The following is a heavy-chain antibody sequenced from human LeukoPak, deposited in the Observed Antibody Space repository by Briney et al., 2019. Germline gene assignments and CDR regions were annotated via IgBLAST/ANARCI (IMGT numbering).Heavy chain of an antibody. CDR3: ARGPINAFDI. CDR1: GGSISSSSYY. J-gene: IGHJ3*02. CDR2: IYYSGST. Sequence: SETLSLTCTVSGGSISSSSYYWSWIRQPPGKGLEWIGYIYYSGSTNYNPSLKSRVTISVDTSKNQFSLKLSSVTAADTAVYYCARGPINAFDIWGQGTMVTVSS. V-gene: IGHV4-61*01.